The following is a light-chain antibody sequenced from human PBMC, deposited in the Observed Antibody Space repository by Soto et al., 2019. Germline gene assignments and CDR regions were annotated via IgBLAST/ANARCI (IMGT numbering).Light chain of an antibody. J-gene: IGLJ2*01. CDR2: DVS. CDR1: SSDVGYYNF. CDR3: CSYAGNYGVV. Sequence: QSALTQPRSVSGSPGQSVTISCTGTSSDVGYYNFVSWYQQHPGKAPKLMIYDVSKRPSGVPDRFSGSKSGNTASLTISGLKAEDEADYYCCSYAGNYGVVFGGGTKVTV. V-gene: IGLV2-11*01.